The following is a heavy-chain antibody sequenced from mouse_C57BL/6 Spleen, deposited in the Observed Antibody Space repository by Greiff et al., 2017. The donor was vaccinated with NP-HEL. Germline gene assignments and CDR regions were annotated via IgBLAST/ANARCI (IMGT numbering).Heavy chain of an antibody. V-gene: IGHV1-26*01. CDR3: ARGLRRAWFAY. J-gene: IGHJ3*01. Sequence: VQLLQSGPELVKPGASVKISCKASGYTFTDYYMNWVKQSHGKSLEWIGDINLNNGGTSYNQKFKGKATLTVDKSSSTAYMELRSLTSEDSAVYYCARGLRRAWFAYWGQGTLVTVSA. CDR1: GYTFTDYY. D-gene: IGHD1-1*01. CDR2: INLNNGGT.